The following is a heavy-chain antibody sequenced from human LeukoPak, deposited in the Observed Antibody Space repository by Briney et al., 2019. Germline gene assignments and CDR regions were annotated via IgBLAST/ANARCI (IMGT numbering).Heavy chain of an antibody. D-gene: IGHD6-13*01. J-gene: IGHJ4*02. Sequence: GESLKISCKGSGYSFTSYWFGWVRQMPGKGLEWMGIIYPGDSDTRYSPSFQGQVTISADKSISTAYLQWSSLKASDTAMYYCARGSKAQLAHFDYWGQGTLVTVSS. CDR2: IYPGDSDT. V-gene: IGHV5-51*01. CDR1: GYSFTSYW. CDR3: ARGSKAQLAHFDY.